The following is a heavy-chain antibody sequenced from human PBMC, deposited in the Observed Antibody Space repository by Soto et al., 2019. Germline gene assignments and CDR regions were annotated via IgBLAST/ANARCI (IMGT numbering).Heavy chain of an antibody. CDR3: TTRLGYCTNGVCYTFDY. V-gene: IGHV3-15*07. D-gene: IGHD2-8*01. CDR2: IKSKTDGGTT. CDR1: GFTFSNAW. Sequence: GGSLRLSCAASGFTFSNAWMNWVRQAPGKGLEWVGRIKSKTDGGTTDYAAPVKGRFTISRDDSKNTLYLQMNSLKTEDTAVYYCTTRLGYCTNGVCYTFDYWGQGTLVTVSS. J-gene: IGHJ4*02.